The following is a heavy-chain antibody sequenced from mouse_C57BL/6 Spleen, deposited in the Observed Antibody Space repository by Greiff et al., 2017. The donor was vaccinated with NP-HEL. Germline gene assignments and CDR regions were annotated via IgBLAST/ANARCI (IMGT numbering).Heavy chain of an antibody. CDR2: INPSSGYT. J-gene: IGHJ4*01. V-gene: IGHV1-4*01. D-gene: IGHD2-4*01. CDR1: GYTFTSYT. Sequence: VQLQESGAELARPGASVEMSCKASGYTFTSYTMHWVKQRPGQGLEWIGYINPSSGYTKYNQKFKDKATLTADKSSSTAYMQLSSLTSEDSAVYYCARGGLRTYAMDDWGQGTSVTVSS. CDR3: ARGGLRTYAMDD.